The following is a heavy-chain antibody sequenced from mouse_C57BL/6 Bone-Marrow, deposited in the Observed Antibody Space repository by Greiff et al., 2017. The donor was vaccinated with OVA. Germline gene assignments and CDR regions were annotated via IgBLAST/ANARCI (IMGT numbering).Heavy chain of an antibody. V-gene: IGHV3-8*01. Sequence: DVKLVESGPGLAKPSQTLSLTCSVTGYSITSDYWNWIRKFPGNKLEYMGYISYSGSTYYNPSLKSRISITRDTSKNQYYLQLNSVTTEDTATYYCARYSNYVDWYFDVWGTGTTVTVSS. CDR2: ISYSGST. CDR1: GYSITSDY. CDR3: ARYSNYVDWYFDV. D-gene: IGHD2-5*01. J-gene: IGHJ1*03.